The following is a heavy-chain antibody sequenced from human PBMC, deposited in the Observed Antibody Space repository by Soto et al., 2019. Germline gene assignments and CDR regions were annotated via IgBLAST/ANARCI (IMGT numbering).Heavy chain of an antibody. CDR1: GGSISSSNW. V-gene: IGHV4-4*02. Sequence: QVQLQESGPGLVKPSGTLSLTCAVSGGSISSSNWWSWVRQPPGKGLEWIGEIYHSGSTNYNPSLKRRVTRSVDKSKNQFSLKLSSVTAADTAVYYCARDLNAREWLDAFDIWGQGTMVTVSS. CDR3: ARDLNAREWLDAFDI. CDR2: IYHSGST. J-gene: IGHJ3*02. D-gene: IGHD5-12*01.